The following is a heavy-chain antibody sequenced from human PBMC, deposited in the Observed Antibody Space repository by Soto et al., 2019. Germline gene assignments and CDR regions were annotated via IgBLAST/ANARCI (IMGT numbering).Heavy chain of an antibody. Sequence: SVKVSCKASGFTFTSSAVQWVRQARGQRLEWIGWIVVGSGNTNYAQKFQERVTITRDMSTSTAYMELSSLRSEDTAVYYCAAPSSGDYPAGDYWGQGTLVTVSS. D-gene: IGHD4-17*01. CDR2: IVVGSGNT. J-gene: IGHJ4*02. CDR3: AAPSSGDYPAGDY. V-gene: IGHV1-58*01. CDR1: GFTFTSSA.